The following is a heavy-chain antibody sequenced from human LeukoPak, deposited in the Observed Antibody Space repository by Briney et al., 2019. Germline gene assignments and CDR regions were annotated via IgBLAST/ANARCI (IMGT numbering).Heavy chain of an antibody. CDR1: GVSVSSYF. D-gene: IGHD2-2*03. Sequence: KPSETLSLTCTVSGVSVSSYFCSWIRQPPGKGLEWIGYMYYSGSTNYNPSLKSRVTMSVDTSKNQFSLQLSSVTAADTAVYYCARLDNARGAFDYWGQGTLVTVSS. CDR2: MYYSGST. CDR3: ARLDNARGAFDY. J-gene: IGHJ4*02. V-gene: IGHV4-59*02.